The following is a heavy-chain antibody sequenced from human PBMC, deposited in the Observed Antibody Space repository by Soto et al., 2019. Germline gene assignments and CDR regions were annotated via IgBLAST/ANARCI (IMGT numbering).Heavy chain of an antibody. Sequence: SETLSLSCTVSARSISSSGSYWSWVRQYPGKCLEWIGQFYHSGSTNYKPPLKRRVTISVDTSQKRYSLKLSSVTPADTAVYYCARHVFSGRYFDYYYGMDVWGQGTTVTVSS. CDR2: FYHSGST. J-gene: IGHJ6*02. D-gene: IGHD3-9*01. V-gene: IGHV4-39*01. CDR3: ARHVFSGRYFDYYYGMDV. CDR1: ARSISSSGSY.